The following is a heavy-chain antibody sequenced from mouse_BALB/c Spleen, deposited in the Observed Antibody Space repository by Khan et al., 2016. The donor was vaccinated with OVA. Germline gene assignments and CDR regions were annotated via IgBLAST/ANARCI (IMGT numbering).Heavy chain of an antibody. CDR1: GYTFTSYT. CDR2: INPSNDYT. Sequence: QVQLQQSGAELARPGASVKMSCKASGYTFTSYTIHWVKQRPGQGLEWIGYINPSNDYTNYNQNFKDKATLIVDKSSSTAYMQLSSLTSEDSSVDYCVREGAYHRSDGWFAYWGQGTLVTVS. CDR3: VREGAYHRSDGWFAY. J-gene: IGHJ3*01. D-gene: IGHD2-14*01. V-gene: IGHV1-4*01.